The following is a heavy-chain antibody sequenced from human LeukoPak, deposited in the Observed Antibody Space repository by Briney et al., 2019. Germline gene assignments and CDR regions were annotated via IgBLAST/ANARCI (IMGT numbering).Heavy chain of an antibody. CDR2: IYYDGSVK. CDR1: GFTFNILA. D-gene: IGHD5-18*01. Sequence: PGGSLRLSCAASGFTFNILAMHWVRQAPGQGLEWVAIIYYDGSVKYYVDSVKGRFTISRDSSKNTLYLLMNRLRADDTAVYYCARGGGVEAAMALDYWGQGTLVAVSS. J-gene: IGHJ4*02. V-gene: IGHV3-33*01. CDR3: ARGGGVEAAMALDY.